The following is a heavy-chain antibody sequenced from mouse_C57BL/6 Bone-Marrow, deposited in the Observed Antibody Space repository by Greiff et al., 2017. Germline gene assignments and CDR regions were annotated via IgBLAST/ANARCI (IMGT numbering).Heavy chain of an antibody. J-gene: IGHJ4*01. CDR2: IRSGGSYT. V-gene: IGHV5-6*02. CDR3: ARRGEDYYAMDY. CDR1: GFTFSSYG. Sequence: EVKLVESGGDLVKPGGSLKLSCAASGFTFSSYGMSWVRQTPDKRLEWVATIRSGGSYTYYPHSVKGRFTISRDNAKNTMYLQMSSLKAEDTAMYYCARRGEDYYAMDYWGQGTSVTVSS.